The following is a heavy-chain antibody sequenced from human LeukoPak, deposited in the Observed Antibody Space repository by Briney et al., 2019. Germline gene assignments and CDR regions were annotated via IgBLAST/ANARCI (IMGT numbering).Heavy chain of an antibody. CDR3: ARDRRGWSGY. CDR2: ISSSGNPI. CDR1: GFTFSSYE. Sequence: GGSLRLSCAASGFTFSSYEMNWVRQAPGKGLEWVSYISSSGNPIYYANSVKGRFTISRDNAKNSLYLQMNSLRAEDTAVYHCARDRRGWSGYWGQGTPVTVSS. D-gene: IGHD6-19*01. V-gene: IGHV3-48*03. J-gene: IGHJ4*02.